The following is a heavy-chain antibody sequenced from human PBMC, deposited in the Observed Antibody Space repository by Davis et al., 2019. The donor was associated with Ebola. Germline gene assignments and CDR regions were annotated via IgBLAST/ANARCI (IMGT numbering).Heavy chain of an antibody. J-gene: IGHJ4*02. CDR3: ANGYGGAARFDY. Sequence: GESPKISCAASGFTFSSYAMSWVRQAPGTGLEWVSAISGSGGSTYYADSVKGRFTISRDNSKNTLYLQMNSLRAEDTAVYYCANGYGGAARFDYWGQGTLVTVSS. V-gene: IGHV3-23*01. CDR2: ISGSGGST. CDR1: GFTFSSYA. D-gene: IGHD6-6*01.